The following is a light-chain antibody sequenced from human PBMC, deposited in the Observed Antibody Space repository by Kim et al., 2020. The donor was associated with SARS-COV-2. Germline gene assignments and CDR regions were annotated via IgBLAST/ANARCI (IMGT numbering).Light chain of an antibody. CDR1: SLRRYY. J-gene: IGLJ1*01. Sequence: SSELTQDPAVSVALGQTVRITCQGDSLRRYYASWYQQKPGQAPVLVIYGKNNRPSGIPDRFSGSSSGNTASLTITGAQAEDEADYYCNSRDSSGIHPLYV. CDR2: GKN. CDR3: NSRDSSGIHPLYV. V-gene: IGLV3-19*01.